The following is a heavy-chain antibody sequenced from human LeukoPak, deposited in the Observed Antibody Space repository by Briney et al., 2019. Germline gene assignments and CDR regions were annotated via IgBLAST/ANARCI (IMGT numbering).Heavy chain of an antibody. CDR3: ARESGSGWCYFDY. V-gene: IGHV4-4*02. CDR2: IYHSGST. CDR1: GGSISSSNW. J-gene: IGHJ4*02. D-gene: IGHD6-19*01. Sequence: PSETLSLTCAVSGGSISSSNWWSWVRQPPGKGLEWIGEIYHSGSTNYNPSLKSRVTISVDKSKNQFSLKLSSVTAADTAVYYCARESGSGWCYFDYWGQGTLVTVSS.